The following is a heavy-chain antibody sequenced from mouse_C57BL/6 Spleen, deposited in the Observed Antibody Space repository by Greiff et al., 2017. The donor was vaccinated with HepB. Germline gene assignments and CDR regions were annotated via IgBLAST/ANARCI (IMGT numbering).Heavy chain of an antibody. CDR3: ARDGSSHWYFDV. V-gene: IGHV1-64*01. CDR1: GYTFTSYW. D-gene: IGHD1-1*01. CDR2: IHPNSGST. Sequence: QVQLQQPGAELVKPGASVKLSCKASGYTFTSYWMHWVKQSPEQGLEWIGMIHPNSGSTNYNEKFKSKATLTVDKSSSTAYMQLSSLTSEDSAVYYCARDGSSHWYFDVWGTGTTVTVSS. J-gene: IGHJ1*03.